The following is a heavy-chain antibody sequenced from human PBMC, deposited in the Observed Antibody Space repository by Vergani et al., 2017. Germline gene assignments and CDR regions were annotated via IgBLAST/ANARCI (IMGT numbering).Heavy chain of an antibody. CDR3: AMRRIAAPVGPAFDI. Sequence: QLQLQESGPGLVKPSETLSLTCTVSGGSISSSSYYWGWIRQPPGKGLEWIGSIYYSGSTYYNPSLKSRVTISVDTSKNQFSLKLSAVTAADTAVDYCAMRRIAAPVGPAFDIWGQGTMVTVSS. D-gene: IGHD6-6*01. V-gene: IGHV4-39*07. CDR2: IYYSGST. J-gene: IGHJ3*02. CDR1: GGSISSSSYY.